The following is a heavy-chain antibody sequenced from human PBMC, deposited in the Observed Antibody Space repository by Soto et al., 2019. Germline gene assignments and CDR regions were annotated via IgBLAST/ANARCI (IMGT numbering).Heavy chain of an antibody. Sequence: SETLSLTCTVSGGSISSYYWSWIRQPPGKGLEWLGYIYYSGSTNYNPSLKSRVTISVDTSKNQFSLKLSSVTAADTAVYYCARAGTTMVRGVISGWFDPWGQGTLVTVSS. V-gene: IGHV4-59*01. CDR3: ARAGTTMVRGVISGWFDP. D-gene: IGHD3-10*01. CDR2: IYYSGST. CDR1: GGSISSYY. J-gene: IGHJ5*02.